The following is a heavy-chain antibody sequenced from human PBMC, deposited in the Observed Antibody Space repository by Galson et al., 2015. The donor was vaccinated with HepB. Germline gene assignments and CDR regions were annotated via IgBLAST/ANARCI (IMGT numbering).Heavy chain of an antibody. V-gene: IGHV3-30-3*01. CDR1: GSTFRTSN. Sequence: SLRLSCAASGSTFRTSNMHWVRQGPVKGLEWVAIISPDGTTTYHADSVKGRFTISRDNSKNTLFLQMHSLRPEDTAVYYCARDFNWNFDLWGQGTLVTVSP. J-gene: IGHJ4*02. CDR2: ISPDGTTT. CDR3: ARDFNWNFDL. D-gene: IGHD1-1*01.